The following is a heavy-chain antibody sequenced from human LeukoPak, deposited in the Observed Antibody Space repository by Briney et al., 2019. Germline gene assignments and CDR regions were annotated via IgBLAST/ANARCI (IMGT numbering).Heavy chain of an antibody. CDR2: ISGSGGST. CDR3: AARDGYSSSWPTFDY. Sequence: PGGSLRLSWAASGFTFSSYAMSWVRQAPGKGLEWVSAISGSGGSTYYADSVKGRFTISRDNSKNTLYLQINSLRAEDTAVYYCAARDGYSSSWPTFDYWGQGALVTVSS. CDR1: GFTFSSYA. D-gene: IGHD6-13*01. V-gene: IGHV3-23*01. J-gene: IGHJ4*02.